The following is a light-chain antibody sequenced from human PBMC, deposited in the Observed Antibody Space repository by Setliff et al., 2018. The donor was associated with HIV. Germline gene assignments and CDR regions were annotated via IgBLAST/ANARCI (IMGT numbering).Light chain of an antibody. Sequence: QSVLTQPASVSGSPGQSITISCTGTSSDLGSYNLVSWYQQHPGKAPKLMIYEVSKRPSGVSDRFSGSKSGNTASLTISGLQAEDEADYYCCSYASSSLSYVFGAGTKVTVL. V-gene: IGLV2-23*02. CDR3: CSYASSSLSYV. J-gene: IGLJ1*01. CDR1: SSDLGSYNL. CDR2: EVS.